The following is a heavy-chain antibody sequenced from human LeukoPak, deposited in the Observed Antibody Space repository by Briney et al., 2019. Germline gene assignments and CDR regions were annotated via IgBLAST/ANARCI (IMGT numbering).Heavy chain of an antibody. CDR1: GYTFTSYY. Sequence: GASVKVSCKASGYTFTSYYMRWVRQAPGQGLEWMGIINPSGGSTSYAQKFQGRVTMTRDTSTSTVYMELSSLRSEDTAVYYCAREVYGGPVDYWGQGTLVTVSS. D-gene: IGHD4/OR15-4a*01. CDR3: AREVYGGPVDY. V-gene: IGHV1-46*01. J-gene: IGHJ4*02. CDR2: INPSGGST.